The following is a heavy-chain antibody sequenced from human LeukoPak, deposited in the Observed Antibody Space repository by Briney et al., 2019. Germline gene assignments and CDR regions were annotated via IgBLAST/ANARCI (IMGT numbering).Heavy chain of an antibody. CDR3: ARRSSSWYGDWFDP. CDR2: IKQDGSEK. D-gene: IGHD6-13*01. V-gene: IGHV3-7*01. CDR1: GFTFSSYW. J-gene: IGHJ5*02. Sequence: QPGGSLRLSCAASGFTFSSYWMSWVREAPGRGLEWVANIKQDGSEKYYVDSVKGRFTISRDNAKNSLYLQMNSLRAEDTAVYYCARRSSSWYGDWFDPWGQGTLVIVSS.